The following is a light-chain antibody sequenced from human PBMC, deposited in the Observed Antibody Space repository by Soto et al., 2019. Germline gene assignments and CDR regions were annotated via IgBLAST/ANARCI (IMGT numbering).Light chain of an antibody. J-gene: IGLJ1*01. CDR2: EVS. CDR1: SSDVGAYNH. Sequence: QSALAQPASVSGSPGQSVAISCIGTSSDVGAYNHVSWYQQHPGKAPKHLLSEVSNRPSGFSDRFFGYKSSNRASLTISGLQAEDWADYYCSSLTTRFTYVFGTGTKVTVL. CDR3: SSLTTRFTYV. V-gene: IGLV2-14*01.